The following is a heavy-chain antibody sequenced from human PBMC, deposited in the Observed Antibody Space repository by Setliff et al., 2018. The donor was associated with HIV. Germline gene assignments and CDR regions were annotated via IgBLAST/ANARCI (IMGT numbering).Heavy chain of an antibody. CDR1: GYTFTSYY. CDR3: ARDRSSGWSFYYGMDV. D-gene: IGHD6-19*01. Sequence: ASVKVSCKASGYTFTSYYIHWVRQAPGQGLEWMGRINPSGGSTSYAQKFQGRVTMTSDTSTSTVYMELSSLTSEDTAVYYCARDRSSGWSFYYGMDVWGQGTTVTVSS. CDR2: INPSGGST. J-gene: IGHJ6*02. V-gene: IGHV1-46*01.